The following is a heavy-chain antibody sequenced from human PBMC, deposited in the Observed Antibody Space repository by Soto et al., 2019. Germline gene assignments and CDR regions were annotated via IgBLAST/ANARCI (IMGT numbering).Heavy chain of an antibody. CDR2: IYSGGST. V-gene: IGHV3-53*01. CDR1: GFTVSSNY. D-gene: IGHD2-21*02. CDR3: ASRQGGNSAIYYYYGMDV. J-gene: IGHJ6*02. Sequence: SLRLSCAASGFTVSSNYMSWVRQAPGKGLEWVSVIYSGGSTYYADSVKGRFTTSRDNSKNTLYLQMNSLRAEDTAVYYCASRQGGNSAIYYYYGMDVWGQGTTVTVSS.